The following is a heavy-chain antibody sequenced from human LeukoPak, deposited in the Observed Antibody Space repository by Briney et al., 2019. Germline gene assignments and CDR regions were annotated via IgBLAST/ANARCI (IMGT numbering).Heavy chain of an antibody. Sequence: VKPSETLSLTCTVSGGSISSSSYYWGWIRQPPGKGLEWIGSIYYSGSTYYNPSLKSRVTISVDTSKNQFSLKLSSVTAADTAVYYCARSFSGWYLRTFDPWGQGTLVTVSS. CDR1: GGSISSSSYY. D-gene: IGHD6-19*01. J-gene: IGHJ5*02. CDR3: ARSFSGWYLRTFDP. CDR2: IYYSGST. V-gene: IGHV4-39*07.